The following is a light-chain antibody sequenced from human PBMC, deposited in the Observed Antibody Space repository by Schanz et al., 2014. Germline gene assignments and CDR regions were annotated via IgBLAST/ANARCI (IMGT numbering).Light chain of an antibody. CDR3: FSYAGSNNLA. V-gene: IGLV2-14*01. J-gene: IGLJ2*01. CDR1: SSDVGGYNS. Sequence: QSVLTQPASVSGSPGQSITISCTGTSSDVGGYNSVSWYQQHPGKAPKLMIYDVRNRPSGVSNRFSGSKSGNTASLTVSGLQAEDEADYYCFSYAGSNNLAFGGGTKLTVL. CDR2: DVR.